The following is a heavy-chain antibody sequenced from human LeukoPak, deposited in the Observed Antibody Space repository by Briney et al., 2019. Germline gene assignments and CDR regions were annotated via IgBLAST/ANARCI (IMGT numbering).Heavy chain of an antibody. Sequence: ASVKVSCKASGYTFTDYYMHWVRQAPGQGLEWMGWINPDSGGTNYAQNFQGRVTMTRDASISTAYMELSRQRSHDTAVYYCARPFIETPSLGALDYWGQGTLVTVSS. J-gene: IGHJ4*02. D-gene: IGHD4-23*01. V-gene: IGHV1-2*02. CDR2: INPDSGGT. CDR1: GYTFTDYY. CDR3: ARPFIETPSLGALDY.